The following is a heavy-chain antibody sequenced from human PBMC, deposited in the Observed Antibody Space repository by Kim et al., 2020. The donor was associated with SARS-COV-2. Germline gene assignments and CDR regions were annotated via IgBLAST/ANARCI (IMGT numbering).Heavy chain of an antibody. V-gene: IGHV3-33*01. CDR3: ARDPLPYSGSYYSHFDY. J-gene: IGHJ4*02. CDR2: IWYDGSNK. Sequence: GGSLRLSCAASGFTFSSYGMHWVRQAPGKGLEWVAVIWYDGSNKYYADSVKGRFTISRDNSKNTLYLQMNSLRAEDTAVYYCARDPLPYSGSYYSHFDYWGQGTLVTVSS. CDR1: GFTFSSYG. D-gene: IGHD1-26*01.